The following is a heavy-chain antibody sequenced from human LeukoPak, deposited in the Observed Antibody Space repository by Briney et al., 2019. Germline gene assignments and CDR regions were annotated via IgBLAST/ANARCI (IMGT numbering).Heavy chain of an antibody. CDR1: GFTFDDYA. V-gene: IGHV3-9*01. CDR3: AKDTGPWYYDSSGYYYFDY. J-gene: IGHJ4*02. CDR2: ISWNSGSI. D-gene: IGHD3-22*01. Sequence: GGSLRLSCAASGFTFDDYAMHWVRQAPGKGLEWVSCISWNSGSIGYADSVKGRFTISRDNAKNSLYLQMNSLRAEDTALYYCAKDTGPWYYDSSGYYYFDYWGQGTLVTVSS.